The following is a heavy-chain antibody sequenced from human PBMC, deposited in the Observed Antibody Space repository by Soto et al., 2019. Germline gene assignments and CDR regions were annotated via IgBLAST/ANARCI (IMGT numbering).Heavy chain of an antibody. CDR2: ILSDGSKQ. V-gene: IGHV3-30-3*01. CDR3: VRTIAVDGRDASDI. J-gene: IGHJ3*02. D-gene: IGHD6-19*01. CDR1: RVTFSYYA. Sequence: GGSLRLSCAASRVTFSYYAMHWIRQAPGKGLEWVAVILSDGSKQYYAESVKGRFTISRDNSRSTLYLQMNSLRVEDAAVYYCVRTIAVDGRDASDIWGQGTMVTGSS.